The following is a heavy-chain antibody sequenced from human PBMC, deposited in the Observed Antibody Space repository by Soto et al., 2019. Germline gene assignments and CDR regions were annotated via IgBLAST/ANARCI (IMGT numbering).Heavy chain of an antibody. CDR3: AKRRGEGFFDF. CDR1: GFIFSNFV. CDR2: IGGTSGST. V-gene: IGHV3-23*01. D-gene: IGHD3-10*01. Sequence: VQLLESGGGLVQPGGSLRVSCAASGFIFSNFVMAWVRRAPGKGLEWVSAIGGTSGSTYYADSVKGRFTISRDNSKNTVSLQMNSLRVEDTAVYYCAKRRGEGFFDFWGRGTLVTVSS. J-gene: IGHJ2*01.